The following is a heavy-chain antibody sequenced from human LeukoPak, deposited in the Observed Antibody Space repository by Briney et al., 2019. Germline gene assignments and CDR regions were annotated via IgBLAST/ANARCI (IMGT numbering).Heavy chain of an antibody. J-gene: IGHJ4*02. CDR3: ARCIAAAGPYVDY. V-gene: IGHV1-69*04. CDR1: GYTFTSYA. CDR2: IIPILGIA. Sequence: SVKVSCKASGYTFTSYAMNWVRQAPGQGLEWMGRIIPILGIANYAQKFQGRVTITADKSTSTAYMELSSLRSEDTAVYYCARCIAAAGPYVDYWGQGTLVTVSS. D-gene: IGHD6-13*01.